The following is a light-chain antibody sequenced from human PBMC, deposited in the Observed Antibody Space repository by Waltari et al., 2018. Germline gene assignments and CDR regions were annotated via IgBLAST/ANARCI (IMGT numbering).Light chain of an antibody. J-gene: IGLJ3*02. CDR2: DGS. CDR1: SSDVGFYNY. Sequence: QSALTQPASVSGSPGQSITISCTGTSSDVGFYNYVSWYQPHPGKAPKLIIYDGSERPAGVSGRFSGSKSGNTASLTISGLQAEDEADYYCNSYTGSSSWVFGGGTKLAVL. V-gene: IGLV2-14*01. CDR3: NSYTGSSSWV.